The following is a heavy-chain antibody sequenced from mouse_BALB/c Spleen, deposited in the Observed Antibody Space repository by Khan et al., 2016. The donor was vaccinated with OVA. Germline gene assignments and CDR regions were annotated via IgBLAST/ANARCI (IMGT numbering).Heavy chain of an antibody. V-gene: IGHV1S132*01. D-gene: IGHD1-1*01. CDR2: IYPGTGRT. Sequence: QVQLQQSGAELVRPGASVKLSCKTSGYIFTSYWIHWVKQRSVQGLAWIARIYPGTGRTYYNEKFKGKATLTADKSSSTAYMQLSTLNTEDSAVSFSARSEYGNTYDIDYWGQGTSVTVSS. CDR1: GYIFTSYW. CDR3: ARSEYGNTYDIDY. J-gene: IGHJ4*01.